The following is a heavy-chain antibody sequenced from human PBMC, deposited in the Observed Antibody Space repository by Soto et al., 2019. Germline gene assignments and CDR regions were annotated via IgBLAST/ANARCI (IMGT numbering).Heavy chain of an antibody. J-gene: IGHJ3*02. Sequence: SETLSLTCTVSGGSISSGGYYWRWIRQHPGKCLEWSGYIYYSGTTYYNPSPKSRVTGSVARAKHQLSLKLSSGTAADTAVYYCARDSTPYYYDSSDAFDIWGQGTMVTVSS. CDR3: ARDSTPYYYDSSDAFDI. CDR1: GGSISSGGYY. V-gene: IGHV4-31*03. CDR2: IYYSGTT. D-gene: IGHD3-22*01.